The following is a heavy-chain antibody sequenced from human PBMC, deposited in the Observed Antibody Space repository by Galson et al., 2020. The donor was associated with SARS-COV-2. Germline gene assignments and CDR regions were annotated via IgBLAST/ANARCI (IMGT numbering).Heavy chain of an antibody. CDR1: GFTFSSYA. V-gene: IGHV3-30-3*01. CDR2: ISYDGSNK. CDR3: ARDSFPREILVPVDY. D-gene: IGHD2-8*02. J-gene: IGHJ4*02. Sequence: GGSLRLSCAASGFTFSSYAMHWVRQAPGKGLEWVAVISYDGSNKYYADSAKGRFTISRDNSKNTLYLQMNSVRAEDTAVYYCARDSFPREILVPVDYGGQGTLVVVS.